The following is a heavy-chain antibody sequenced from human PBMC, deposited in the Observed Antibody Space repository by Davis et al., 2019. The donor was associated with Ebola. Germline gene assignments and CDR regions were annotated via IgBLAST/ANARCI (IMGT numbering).Heavy chain of an antibody. CDR2: MNPNSGNT. D-gene: IGHD1-26*01. CDR3: ARAPSYRSSKWDWFDP. V-gene: IGHV1-8*01. CDR1: GYTFTSYD. J-gene: IGHJ5*02. Sequence: ASSVTVSCKASGYTFTSYDINWVRQATGQGLEWMGWMNPNSGNTGYAQKFQGRVSMSRNTSISTAYMELSSLRSEDTAVYYCARAPSYRSSKWDWFDPWGQGTLVTVSS.